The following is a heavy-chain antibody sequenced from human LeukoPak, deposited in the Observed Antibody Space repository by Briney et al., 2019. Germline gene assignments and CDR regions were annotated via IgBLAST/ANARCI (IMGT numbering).Heavy chain of an antibody. J-gene: IGHJ5*02. Sequence: GGSLRLSCAASGFTFSSYAMSWVRQAPGKGLEWVSSISSSSSYIYYADSVKGRFTISRDNAKNSLYLQMNSLRAEDTAVYYCARVVVVVAATRSGWFDPWGQGTLVTVSS. V-gene: IGHV3-21*01. D-gene: IGHD2-15*01. CDR1: GFTFSSYA. CDR2: ISSSSSYI. CDR3: ARVVVVVAATRSGWFDP.